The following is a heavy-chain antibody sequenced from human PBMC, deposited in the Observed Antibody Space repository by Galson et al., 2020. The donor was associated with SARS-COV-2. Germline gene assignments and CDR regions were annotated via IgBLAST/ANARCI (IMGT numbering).Heavy chain of an antibody. Sequence: GESLKISCAASGFTFNIYYLSWVRQAPGKGLEWVSSISGSTSYKYYADSVKGRFTISRDNAKSSLFLQLHSLRTEDTADYYCARDMHCPNGICIFYGLDVWGHGTTVTVSS. D-gene: IGHD2-8*01. CDR1: GFTFNIYY. J-gene: IGHJ6*02. CDR3: ARDMHCPNGICIFYGLDV. CDR2: ISGSTSYK. V-gene: IGHV3-21*06.